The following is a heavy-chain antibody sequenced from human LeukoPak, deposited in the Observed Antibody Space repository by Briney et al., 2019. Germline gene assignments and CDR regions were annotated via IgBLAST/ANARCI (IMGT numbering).Heavy chain of an antibody. CDR3: VRLYCGGDCCSD. CDR2: INNNGVST. J-gene: IGHJ4*02. Sequence: GGSLRLSCSASGFTFSSYTMHWVRQAPGKGLEYVSSINNNGVSTYYADSVKGRFTISRDNSKNTLFLQMSSLRAEDTAVCYCVRLYCGGDCCSDWGQGTLVTVSS. V-gene: IGHV3-64D*06. D-gene: IGHD2-21*02. CDR1: GFTFSSYT.